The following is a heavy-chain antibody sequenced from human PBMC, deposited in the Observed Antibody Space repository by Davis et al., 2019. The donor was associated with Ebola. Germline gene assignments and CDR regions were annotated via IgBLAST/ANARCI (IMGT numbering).Heavy chain of an antibody. CDR2: ISSSSSYI. CDR1: GFTFSSYS. CDR3: ARGSGYSYGSFYYYYGMDV. D-gene: IGHD5-18*01. Sequence: GESLKISCAASGFTFSSYSMNWVRQAPGKGLEWVSSISSSSSYIYYADSVKGRFTISRDNAKNSLYLQMNSLRAEDTAVYYCARGSGYSYGSFYYYYGMDVWGQGTTVTVSS. J-gene: IGHJ6*02. V-gene: IGHV3-21*01.